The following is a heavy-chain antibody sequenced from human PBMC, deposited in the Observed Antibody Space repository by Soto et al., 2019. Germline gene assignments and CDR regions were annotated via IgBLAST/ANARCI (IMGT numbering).Heavy chain of an antibody. CDR2: ISYDGSNK. D-gene: IGHD5-12*01. Sequence: QVQLVESGGGVVQPGRSLRLSCAASGFTFSSYGMHWVRQAPGKGLEWVAVISYDGSNKYYADSVKGRFAISRDNSKNMPYLQMNSLRAEGTAVYYCAKNRRVGLAHYGMDVWGQGTTVTVSS. CDR3: AKNRRVGLAHYGMDV. V-gene: IGHV3-30*18. J-gene: IGHJ6*02. CDR1: GFTFSSYG.